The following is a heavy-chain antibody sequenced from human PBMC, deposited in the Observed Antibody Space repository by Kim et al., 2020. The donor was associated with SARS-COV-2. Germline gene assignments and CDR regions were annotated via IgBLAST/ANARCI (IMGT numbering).Heavy chain of an antibody. Sequence: YSPSFQGQVTISDEKSISTAYLQWSRLKASDTAMYYCARRDGDYDGRFDYWGQGTLVTVSS. V-gene: IGHV5-51*01. J-gene: IGHJ4*02. CDR3: ARRDGDYDGRFDY. D-gene: IGHD4-17*01.